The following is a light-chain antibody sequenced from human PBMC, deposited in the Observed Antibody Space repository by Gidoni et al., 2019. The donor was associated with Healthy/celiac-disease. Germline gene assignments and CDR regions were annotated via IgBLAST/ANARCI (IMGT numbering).Light chain of an antibody. V-gene: IGLV2-11*01. J-gene: IGLJ1*01. CDR2: DVS. Sequence: QSALTQPRSVSGSPGLSVTISCTGTSSDVGGYNYVSWYQQHPGQAPNLMIYDVSKRPSGVPDRFSGSKSGNTASLTISGLQAEDDADYYCCSYAGSYNYVFGTGTKVTVL. CDR1: SSDVGGYNY. CDR3: CSYAGSYNYV.